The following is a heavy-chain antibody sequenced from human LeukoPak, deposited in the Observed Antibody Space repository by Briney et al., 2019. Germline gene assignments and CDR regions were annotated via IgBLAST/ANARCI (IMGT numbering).Heavy chain of an antibody. Sequence: SVKVSCKASGGTFISYAISWVRQAPGQGLEWMGGIIPIFGTANYAQKFQGRVTITADESTSTAYMELSSLRSEDTAVYYCARHTLKHYYDSSGYPLYNWFDPWGQGTLVTVSS. D-gene: IGHD3-22*01. V-gene: IGHV1-69*13. CDR2: IIPIFGTA. CDR1: GGTFISYA. J-gene: IGHJ5*02. CDR3: ARHTLKHYYDSSGYPLYNWFDP.